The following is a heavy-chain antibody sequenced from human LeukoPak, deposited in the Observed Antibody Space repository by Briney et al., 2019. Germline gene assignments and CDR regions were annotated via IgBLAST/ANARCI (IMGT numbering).Heavy chain of an antibody. D-gene: IGHD3-22*01. CDR1: GFTFDYYW. J-gene: IGHJ4*02. Sequence: GSLRLSCAASGFTFDYYWMHWVRQAPGKGLMWVSRINTDGSNTHYADSVKGRFTISRDNAKNTLYLQMNGLRVEDTAVYYCVVWGEDRSGHRFDFWGQGTLVTVSS. V-gene: IGHV3-74*01. CDR2: INTDGSNT. CDR3: VVWGEDRSGHRFDF.